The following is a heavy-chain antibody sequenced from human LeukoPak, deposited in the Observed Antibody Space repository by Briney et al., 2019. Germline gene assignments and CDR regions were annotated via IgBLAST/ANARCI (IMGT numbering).Heavy chain of an antibody. V-gene: IGHV4-39*01. CDR3: ARTISIRSDTWGDIKYFDY. D-gene: IGHD3-10*01. Sequence: SETLSLTCSVSGGPIRSSSYHWDWIRQSPGKGLEWIGDIYYSGDAHYKPSLKSRLTISVDTSKNQFSLRLSSVTAADTAVYYCARTISIRSDTWGDIKYFDYWGQGTLVTVSS. CDR1: GGPIRSSSYH. CDR2: IYYSGDA. J-gene: IGHJ4*02.